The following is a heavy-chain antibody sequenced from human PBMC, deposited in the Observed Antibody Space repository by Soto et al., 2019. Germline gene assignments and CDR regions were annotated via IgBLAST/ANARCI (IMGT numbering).Heavy chain of an antibody. Sequence: PGGSLRLSCSAPGFTFSNYAMSWVRQSPGKGLEWVSGVSSTGTSPYYAGSVQGRFTISRDNSKNMFYLQMKSLRAEDTAIYYCAKARPSGGYYYVEAFDVWGQGTMVTVSS. J-gene: IGHJ3*01. V-gene: IGHV3-23*01. CDR2: VSSTGTSP. D-gene: IGHD3-22*01. CDR1: GFTFSNYA. CDR3: AKARPSGGYYYVEAFDV.